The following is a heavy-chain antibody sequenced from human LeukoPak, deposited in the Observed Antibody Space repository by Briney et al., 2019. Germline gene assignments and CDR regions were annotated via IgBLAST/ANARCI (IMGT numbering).Heavy chain of an antibody. J-gene: IGHJ6*02. CDR3: ATFRGYSGYDKHYYYYGMDV. CDR2: FDPEDGET. V-gene: IGHV1-24*01. D-gene: IGHD5-12*01. CDR1: GYTFTSNH. Sequence: ASVKVSCKASGYTFTSNHIHWVRQAPGKGLEWMGGFDPEDGETIYAQKFQGRVTMTEDTSTDTAYMELSSLRSEDTAVYYCATFRGYSGYDKHYYYYGMDVWGQGTTVTVSS.